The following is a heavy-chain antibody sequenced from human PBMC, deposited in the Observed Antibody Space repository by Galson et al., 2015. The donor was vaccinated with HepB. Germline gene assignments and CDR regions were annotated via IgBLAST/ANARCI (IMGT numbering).Heavy chain of an antibody. Sequence: SLRLSCAASGFTFSSYAMSWVRQAPGKGLELVSSISGSDISTYHADSVKGRLTISRDNSKNMLYLQMNSLRAEDTAVYYCAKDIEYSGSYFDYWGQGTLVTVSS. J-gene: IGHJ4*02. CDR1: GFTFSSYA. D-gene: IGHD1-26*01. CDR2: ISGSDIST. V-gene: IGHV3-23*01. CDR3: AKDIEYSGSYFDY.